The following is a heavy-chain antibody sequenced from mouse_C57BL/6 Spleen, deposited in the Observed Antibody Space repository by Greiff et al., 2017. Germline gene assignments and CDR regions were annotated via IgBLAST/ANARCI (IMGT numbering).Heavy chain of an antibody. Sequence: EVKVVESGGGLVKPGGSLKLSCAASGFTFSDYGMHWVRQAPEKGLEWVAYISSGSSTIYYADTVKGRFTISRDNAKNTLFLQMTSLRSEDTAMYYCAREKDYGWFAYWGQGTLVTVSA. CDR1: GFTFSDYG. J-gene: IGHJ3*01. CDR2: ISSGSSTI. V-gene: IGHV5-17*01. D-gene: IGHD2-4*01. CDR3: AREKDYGWFAY.